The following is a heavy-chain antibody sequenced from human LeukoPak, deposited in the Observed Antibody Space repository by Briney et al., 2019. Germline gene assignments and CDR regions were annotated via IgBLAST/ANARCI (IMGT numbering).Heavy chain of an antibody. CDR2: ISGSGGST. CDR3: AHIYYHGSGSYGDY. CDR1: GFTFSSYA. Sequence: GGSLRLSCAASGFTFSSYAMSWVRQAPGKGLEWVSAISGSGGSTYYADSVKGRFTISRDNSKNTLYLQMNSLRAEDTAVYYCAHIYYHGSGSYGDYWGQGTLVTVSS. D-gene: IGHD3-10*01. J-gene: IGHJ4*02. V-gene: IGHV3-23*01.